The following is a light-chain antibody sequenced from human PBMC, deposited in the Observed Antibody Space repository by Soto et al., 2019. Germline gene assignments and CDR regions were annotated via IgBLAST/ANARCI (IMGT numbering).Light chain of an antibody. J-gene: IGKJ4*01. CDR1: QDVKNY. V-gene: IGKV1-33*01. CDR3: QQYENLPLT. Sequence: DIQMTQSPSTLSAFVGDTVTITCQASQDVKNYLNWYQQKPGKAPKLLIYDASNLERGVPSRFSGSGTGTEYTFTISSLQAEDNGTYYCQQYENLPLTFGGGTKVDIK. CDR2: DAS.